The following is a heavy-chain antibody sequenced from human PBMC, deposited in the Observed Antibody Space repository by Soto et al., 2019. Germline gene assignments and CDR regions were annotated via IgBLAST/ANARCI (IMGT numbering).Heavy chain of an antibody. CDR1: GFTFSSYW. D-gene: IGHD6-13*01. V-gene: IGHV3-7*01. CDR2: IKQDGSEK. CDR3: ARAHLGFGSWYFDY. J-gene: IGHJ4*02. Sequence: GGSLRLSCAASGFTFSSYWMSWVRQAPGKGLEWVANIKQDGSEKYYVDSVKGRFTISRDNAKNSLYLQMNSLRAEDTAVYYCARAHLGFGSWYFDYWGQGTLVTVYS.